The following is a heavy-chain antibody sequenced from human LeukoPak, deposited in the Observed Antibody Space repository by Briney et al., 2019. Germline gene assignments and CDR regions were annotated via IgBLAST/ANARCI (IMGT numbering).Heavy chain of an antibody. V-gene: IGHV3-21*01. CDR2: ISSSSSHI. Sequence: RAGGPLRLSCAASGFSFSSYRMSWVRQAPGKGLEWVSSISSSSSHIYYADSVKGRFTISRHNAKNSLYLQMTSLRAEDTAVYDCARGGLRFLEWWGYYFDYWGQGTLATVSS. J-gene: IGHJ4*02. CDR1: GFSFSSYR. D-gene: IGHD3-3*01. CDR3: ARGGLRFLEWWGYYFDY.